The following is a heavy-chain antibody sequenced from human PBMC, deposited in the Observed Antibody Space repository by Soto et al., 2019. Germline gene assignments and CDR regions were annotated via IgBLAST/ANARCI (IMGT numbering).Heavy chain of an antibody. CDR1: GFTFTNYA. J-gene: IGHJ3*02. CDR2: ISDSGVRM. Sequence: PGGSLRLSCAASGFTFTNYAMSWVRQAPGKGLEWVSTISDSGVRMFYADSVKGRFTISRDNSKDTLYLQMTSLRADDTAVYFCAKDLSLVVMADPFDIWGQGTMVTVSS. CDR3: AKDLSLVVMADPFDI. V-gene: IGHV3-23*01. D-gene: IGHD3-16*02.